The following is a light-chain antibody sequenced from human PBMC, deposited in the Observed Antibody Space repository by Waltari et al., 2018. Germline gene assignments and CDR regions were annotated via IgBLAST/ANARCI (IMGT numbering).Light chain of an antibody. Sequence: QSALTQPRSLSGSPRQSVTLPCPGPSSDVGGYNYLSWYQQYPARAPKVVIYHVSKRPSGVPDRFSGSKSGNTASLTISGLQAEDEADYYCCSYAGNYLRVFGGGTRLTVL. CDR1: SSDVGGYNY. J-gene: IGLJ3*02. CDR2: HVS. V-gene: IGLV2-11*01. CDR3: CSYAGNYLRV.